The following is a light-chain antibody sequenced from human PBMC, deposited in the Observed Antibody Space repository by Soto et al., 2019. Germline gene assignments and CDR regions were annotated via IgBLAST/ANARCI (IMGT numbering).Light chain of an antibody. CDR1: QSIRSN. Sequence: EIVLTQSPATLSLSPGERATLSCRASQSIRSNLAWYQQKPGQAPRLLIYGASTRATGIPDRFTGSGSGTDFTLSVSRLEPEDFAVYFCQQYGSSPATFGQGTKVDI. CDR2: GAS. J-gene: IGKJ1*01. CDR3: QQYGSSPAT. V-gene: IGKV3-20*01.